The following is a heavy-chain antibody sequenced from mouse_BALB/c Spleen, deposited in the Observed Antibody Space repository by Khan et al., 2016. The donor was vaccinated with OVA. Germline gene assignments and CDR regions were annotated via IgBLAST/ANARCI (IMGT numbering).Heavy chain of an antibody. Sequence: VQLQESGPGLVQPSQNLSITCTVSGFSSTNSGVHWVRQSPGRSLEWMGVIWSGGGTDYDAAFISSLSITKDDSKSPLFFKMNSQQVDDTAIYYCVRNGVVQYHGYGAMDYWCQGTSVTVAS. CDR1: GFSSTNSG. CDR3: VRNGVVQYHGYGAMDY. D-gene: IGHD1-2*01. CDR2: IWSGGGT. V-gene: IGHV2-4-1*01. J-gene: IGHJ4*01.